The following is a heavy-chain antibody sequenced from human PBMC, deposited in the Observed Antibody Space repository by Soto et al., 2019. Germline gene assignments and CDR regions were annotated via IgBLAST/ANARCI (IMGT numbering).Heavy chain of an antibody. Sequence: QVQLVQSGAEVKKPGASVKVSCKASGYTFTSYGISWVRQAPGQGLEWMGWISAYNGNTNYTQKLQGRVTMTTDTLTSTTYLDLRRLTPDDTVGYCFATGLHGAPYYWRQGALVTASS. CDR2: ISAYNGNT. D-gene: IGHD4-17*01. J-gene: IGHJ4*02. V-gene: IGHV1-18*01. CDR1: GYTFTSYG. CDR3: ATGLHGAPYY.